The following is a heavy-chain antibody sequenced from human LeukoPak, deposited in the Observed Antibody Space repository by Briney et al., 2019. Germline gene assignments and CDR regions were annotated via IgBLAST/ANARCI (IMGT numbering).Heavy chain of an antibody. D-gene: IGHD3-22*01. CDR2: IKTDGSIT. CDR1: GFSFSFYW. J-gene: IGHJ4*02. V-gene: IGHV3-74*01. Sequence: GGSLRLSFAGSGFSFSFYWMHWVGHPPGKWPVGVSRIKTDGSITDYADFVKGRFTISRDNDKNSLYLRMNSLRAEDTAVYYCAREMYYYDSSGQIDYWGQGTLVTVSS. CDR3: AREMYYYDSSGQIDY.